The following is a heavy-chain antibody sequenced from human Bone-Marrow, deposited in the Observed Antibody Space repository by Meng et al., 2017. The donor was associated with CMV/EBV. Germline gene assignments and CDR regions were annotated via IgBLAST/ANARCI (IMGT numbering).Heavy chain of an antibody. CDR3: ARGLMLYQVHYYDMDV. Sequence: GGSLRLSCAASGFTFSDYYMSWVRQAPGKGLEWVACINQDGSEIYYVESVKGRFTISRDNAKNSLYLQMNSLRVEDTAVYYCARGLMLYQVHYYDMDVWGQGTTVTVSS. V-gene: IGHV3-7*01. CDR1: GFTFSDYY. D-gene: IGHD2-8*01. CDR2: INQDGSEI. J-gene: IGHJ6*02.